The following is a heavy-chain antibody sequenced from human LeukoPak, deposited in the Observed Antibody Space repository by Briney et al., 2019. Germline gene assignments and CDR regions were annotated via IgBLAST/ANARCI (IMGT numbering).Heavy chain of an antibody. CDR3: ARETTIPYFDY. V-gene: IGHV3-48*03. CDR2: ISNSGTVI. CDR1: GFTFSTYE. J-gene: IGHJ4*02. Sequence: GGSLRLSCAASGFTFSTYEMNWVRQAPGKGLEWVSYISNSGTVIYYADSVKGRFTISRDNAKKSLYLQMNSLRAEDTAVYYCARETTIPYFDYWGQGTLVTVPS. D-gene: IGHD1-1*01.